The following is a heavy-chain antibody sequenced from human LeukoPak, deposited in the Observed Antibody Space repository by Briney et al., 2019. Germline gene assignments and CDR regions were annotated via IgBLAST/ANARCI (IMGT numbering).Heavy chain of an antibody. CDR2: IYYSGST. Sequence: PSEALSLTCTVSGYSITSGYYWGWIRQPPGKGLEWIGYIYYSGSTNYNPSLKSRVTISVDTSKNQFSLKLSSVTAADTAVYYCARPSRYSYVLDYWGQGTLVTVSS. CDR1: GYSITSGYY. V-gene: IGHV4-61*01. J-gene: IGHJ4*02. D-gene: IGHD5-18*01. CDR3: ARPSRYSYVLDY.